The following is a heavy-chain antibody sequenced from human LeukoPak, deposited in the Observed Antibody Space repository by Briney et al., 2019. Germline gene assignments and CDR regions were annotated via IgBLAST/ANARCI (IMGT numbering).Heavy chain of an antibody. CDR2: IYYSGST. D-gene: IGHD3-9*01. CDR1: GGSISSYY. Sequence: SETLSLTCTVSGGSISSYYWSWIRQPPGKGLEWIGYIYYSGSTNYNPSLKSRVTISVDTSKHQFSLKLSSVTAADTAVYYCARLYYDILTGYRVGFDYWGQGTLVTVSS. J-gene: IGHJ4*02. V-gene: IGHV4-59*08. CDR3: ARLYYDILTGYRVGFDY.